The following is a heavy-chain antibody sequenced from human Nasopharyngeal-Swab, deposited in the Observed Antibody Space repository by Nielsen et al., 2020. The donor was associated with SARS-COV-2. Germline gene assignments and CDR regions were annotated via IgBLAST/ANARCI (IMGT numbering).Heavy chain of an antibody. CDR2: INHSGST. CDR3: ARDIKPLGYCSSTSCYDYYYYYMDV. CDR1: GGSFSGYY. D-gene: IGHD2-2*01. V-gene: IGHV4-34*01. Sequence: GSLRLSCAVYGGSFSGYYWSCIRQSPGKGLEWIGEINHSGSTNYNPSLKSRVTISVDKSKNQFSLKLSSVTAADTAVYYCARDIKPLGYCSSTSCYDYYYYYMDVWGKGTTVTVSS. J-gene: IGHJ6*03.